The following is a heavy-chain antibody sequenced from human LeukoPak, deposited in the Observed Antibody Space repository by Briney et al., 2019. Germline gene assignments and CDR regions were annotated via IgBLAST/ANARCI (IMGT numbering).Heavy chain of an antibody. CDR3: ARPPYSSGLGGNWFDP. J-gene: IGHJ5*02. CDR1: GGSISSGSYY. D-gene: IGHD6-19*01. V-gene: IGHV4-39*07. Sequence: SQTLSLTCPVSGGSISSGSYYWRWLRQPPGKGLEWVGEINHSGSTNYNPSLKRPVTISVDTSKNQFSLKLSSVTAADTAVYYCARPPYSSGLGGNWFDPWGQGTRVTVSS. CDR2: INHSGST.